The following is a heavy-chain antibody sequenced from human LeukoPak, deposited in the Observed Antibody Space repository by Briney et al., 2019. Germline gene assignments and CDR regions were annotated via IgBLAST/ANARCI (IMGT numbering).Heavy chain of an antibody. CDR3: ARVPGTYCSSTSCYPSYYYYYMDV. CDR2: MNPNSGNT. CDR1: GYTFTSYD. V-gene: IGHV1-8*01. J-gene: IGHJ6*03. D-gene: IGHD2-2*01. Sequence: ASVKVSCKASGYTFTSYDINWVRQATGQGLEWMGWMNPNSGNTGYAQKFQGRVTMTRNTSISTAYMELSSLRSEDTAVYYCARVPGTYCSSTSCYPSYYYYYMDVWGKGTTVTVSS.